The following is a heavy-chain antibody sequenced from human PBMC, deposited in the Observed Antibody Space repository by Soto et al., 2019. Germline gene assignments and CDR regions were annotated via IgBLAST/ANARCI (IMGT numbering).Heavy chain of an antibody. Sequence: ASVKVSCKASGYTFTSYDINWVRQATGQGLEWMGWMNPNRGNTGHAQKFQGKVSMTRNTSISTAYMELRSLRSEDTAVYYCARLDFWSGYPLSDAFDIWGQGTMVTVSS. J-gene: IGHJ3*02. CDR3: ARLDFWSGYPLSDAFDI. CDR1: GYTFTSYD. D-gene: IGHD3-3*01. V-gene: IGHV1-8*01. CDR2: MNPNRGNT.